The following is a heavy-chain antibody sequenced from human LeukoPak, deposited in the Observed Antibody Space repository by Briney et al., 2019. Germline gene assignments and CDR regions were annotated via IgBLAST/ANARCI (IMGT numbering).Heavy chain of an antibody. CDR3: ARMGEVSSNWYFPFDF. CDR2: INYSGST. J-gene: IGHJ4*02. D-gene: IGHD6-13*01. CDR1: GGSISISTYY. Sequence: PSETLSLTCTVSGGSISISTYYWGWIRQPPGKGLEWIGSINYSGSTYYNPSLKSRVTIFVDTSKNQFSLKLSSVTAADTAMYYCARMGEVSSNWYFPFDFWGQGTLVTVSS. V-gene: IGHV4-39*07.